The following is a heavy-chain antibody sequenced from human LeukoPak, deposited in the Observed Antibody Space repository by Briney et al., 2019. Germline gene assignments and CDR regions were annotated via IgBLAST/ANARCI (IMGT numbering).Heavy chain of an antibody. CDR2: ISAYNGNT. D-gene: IGHD2-15*01. V-gene: IGHV1-18*04. Sequence: ASVKVSCRASGYKFTDYYMHWVRQAPGQGLEWMGWISAYNGNTNYAQKLQGRVTMTTDTSTSTAYMELRSLRSDDTAVYYCATAFGYCSGGSCYDGGHWGQGTLVTVSS. CDR1: GYKFTDYY. CDR3: ATAFGYCSGGSCYDGGH. J-gene: IGHJ4*02.